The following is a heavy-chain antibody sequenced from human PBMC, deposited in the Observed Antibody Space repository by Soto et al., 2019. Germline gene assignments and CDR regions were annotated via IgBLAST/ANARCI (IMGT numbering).Heavy chain of an antibody. Sequence: EVQLLESGGGLVQPGGSLRLSCAASGFTFSSYAMSWVRQAPGKGLEWVSAISGSGGSTYYADSVKGRFTISRDNSKNXLYXXXXXXXXXXXXXXXXXXXXXXXXXSGXSCHPFDYXXXGXXXTVSX. CDR3: XXXXXXXXXSGXSCHPFDY. CDR1: GFTFSSYA. J-gene: IGHJ4*01. CDR2: ISGSGGST. D-gene: IGHD2-15*01. V-gene: IGHV3-23*01.